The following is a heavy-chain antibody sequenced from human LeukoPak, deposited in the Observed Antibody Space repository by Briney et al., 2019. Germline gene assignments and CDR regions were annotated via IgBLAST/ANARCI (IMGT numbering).Heavy chain of an antibody. CDR1: GFTFSSYA. V-gene: IGHV3-30*04. Sequence: PGRSLRLSCAASGFTFSSYAMHWVRQAPGKGLEWVAFIRYDGSNKYYADSVKGRFTISRDNSKNTLYLQMNSLRAEDTAVYYCARASGSYPFPPDNYFDYWGQGTLVTVSS. J-gene: IGHJ4*02. CDR3: ARASGSYPFPPDNYFDY. D-gene: IGHD1-26*01. CDR2: IRYDGSNK.